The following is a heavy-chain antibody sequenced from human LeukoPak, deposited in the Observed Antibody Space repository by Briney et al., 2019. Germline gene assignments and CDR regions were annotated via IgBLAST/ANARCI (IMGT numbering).Heavy chain of an antibody. V-gene: IGHV4-39*01. CDR2: MSYSGST. J-gene: IGHJ4*02. Sequence: SESLSLTCTVSGGSISSSSYFWGWIRQPPGKGLEWVGSMSYSGSTYYNPSLKSRVTISVDTSKNQFSLKLSSVTAADTAVYYCARRSSSQPPNYWGQGTLVTVSS. CDR3: ARRSSSQPPNY. D-gene: IGHD6-13*01. CDR1: GGSISSSSYF.